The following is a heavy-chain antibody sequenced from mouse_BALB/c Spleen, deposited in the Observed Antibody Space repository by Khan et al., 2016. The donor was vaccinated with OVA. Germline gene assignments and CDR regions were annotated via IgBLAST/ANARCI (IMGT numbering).Heavy chain of an antibody. Sequence: EVQPQESGPGLVKPSQSLSLTCTVTGYSITSDYAWNWIRQFPGNKLEWMAYISYSGSTRSNPSLNSRISITRDTSKNQFFLQLNSVTTEDTATYYCARRYYYGQWYFDVWGAGTTVTVSS. J-gene: IGHJ1*01. CDR1: GYSITSDYA. CDR2: ISYSGST. V-gene: IGHV3-2*02. CDR3: ARRYYYGQWYFDV. D-gene: IGHD1-1*01.